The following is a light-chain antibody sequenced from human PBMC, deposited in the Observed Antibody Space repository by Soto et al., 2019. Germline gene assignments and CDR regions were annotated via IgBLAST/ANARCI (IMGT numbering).Light chain of an antibody. CDR3: SSYTSSSTLWV. Sequence: QSALTQPASVSGSPGQSIIISCTGTSSDVGGYNYVSWYQQHPGKAPKLMIYDVSNRPSGVSNRFSGSKSGNTASLTISGLQAEDEADYYCSSYTSSSTLWVFGTGTKVTVL. J-gene: IGLJ1*01. CDR2: DVS. V-gene: IGLV2-14*01. CDR1: SSDVGGYNY.